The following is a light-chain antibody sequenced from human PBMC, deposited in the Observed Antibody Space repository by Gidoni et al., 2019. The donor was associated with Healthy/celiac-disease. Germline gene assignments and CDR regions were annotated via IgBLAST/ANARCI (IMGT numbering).Light chain of an antibody. CDR2: GAS. V-gene: IGKV3-15*01. CDR3: QQYNNWPRT. Sequence: EIVMTHSPATLSVSPGERATLSCRASQSVSSNLAWYQQKPGQAPRLLIYGASPRATGIPARFSGSGSGTEFTLTISSLQSEDFAVYYCQQYNNWPRTFGQGTKVEIK. J-gene: IGKJ1*01. CDR1: QSVSSN.